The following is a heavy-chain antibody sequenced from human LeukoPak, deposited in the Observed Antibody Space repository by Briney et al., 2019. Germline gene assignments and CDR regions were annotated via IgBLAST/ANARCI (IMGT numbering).Heavy chain of an antibody. CDR1: GFTFSNYP. CDR3: AKDGGTVCHVINYSFDS. CDR2: ILSDGYTK. D-gene: IGHD1-1*01. V-gene: IGHV3-30-3*02. Sequence: GGSLRLSCTSSGFTFSNYPMHWVRQAPGEGLEWVALILSDGYTKYADSVKGRFTISRDTSKNTLYLQMNNLRTEDTAVYYCAKDGGTVCHVINYSFDSWGQGTLVTVSS. J-gene: IGHJ4*02.